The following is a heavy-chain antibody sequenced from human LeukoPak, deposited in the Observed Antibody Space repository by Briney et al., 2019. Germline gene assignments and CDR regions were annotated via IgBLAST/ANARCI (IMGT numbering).Heavy chain of an antibody. D-gene: IGHD1-14*01. CDR1: GFTFSTYW. CDR2: IKPDGSEK. J-gene: IGHJ4*02. CDR3: ARALRGKTGPIFQIDY. Sequence: PGGSLRLSCAASGFTFSTYWMGWVRQAPGKGLEWVAKIKPDGSEKDHVDSVKGRFTISRDNAKNSLYLQLNSLRAEDTAVYYCARALRGKTGPIFQIDYWGQGTLVTVSS. V-gene: IGHV3-7*01.